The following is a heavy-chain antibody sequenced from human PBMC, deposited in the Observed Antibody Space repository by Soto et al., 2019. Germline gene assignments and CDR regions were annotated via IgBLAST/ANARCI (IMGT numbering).Heavy chain of an antibody. V-gene: IGHV3-53*01. J-gene: IGHJ4*02. CDR2: IYSGGST. CDR3: ARARFPVIAAAGGYYFDY. CDR1: GFTVSSNY. Sequence: GGSLRLSCAASGFTVSSNYMSWVHQAPGKGLEWVSVIYSGGSTYYADSVKGRFTISRDNSKNTLYLQMNSLRAEDTAVYYCARARFPVIAAAGGYYFDYWGQGTLVTVSS. D-gene: IGHD6-13*01.